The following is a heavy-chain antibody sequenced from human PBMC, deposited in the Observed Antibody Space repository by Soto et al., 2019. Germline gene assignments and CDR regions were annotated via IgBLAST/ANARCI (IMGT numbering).Heavy chain of an antibody. D-gene: IGHD2-21*02. Sequence: SVKVSCKASGGTFGTYGISWVRQAPGQGLEWMGGIVPFIGTPNYAQKFQGRVTITADESTSTAYMELSSLRSEDTAVYYCARDYGGNSDYYYYYGMDVWGQ. V-gene: IGHV1-69*13. CDR3: ARDYGGNSDYYYYYGMDV. CDR1: GGTFGTYG. J-gene: IGHJ6*02. CDR2: IVPFIGTP.